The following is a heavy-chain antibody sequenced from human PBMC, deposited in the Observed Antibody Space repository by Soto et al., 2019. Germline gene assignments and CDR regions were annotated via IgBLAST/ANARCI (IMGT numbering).Heavy chain of an antibody. V-gene: IGHV4-31*11. CDR1: GGFTSSGGYS. CDR2: IYYSGST. J-gene: IGHJ5*02. CDR3: ARVYTPYGSGSSNWFDP. Sequence: SETLSLTCAVSGGFTSSGGYSWSWIRQHPGKGLEWIGYIYYSGSTYYNPSLKSRVTISVDTSKNQFSLKLSSVTAADTAVYYCARVYTPYGSGSSNWFDPWGQGTLVTVSS. D-gene: IGHD3-10*01.